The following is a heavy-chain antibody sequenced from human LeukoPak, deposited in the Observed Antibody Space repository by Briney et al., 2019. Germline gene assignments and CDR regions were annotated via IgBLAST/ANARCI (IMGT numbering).Heavy chain of an antibody. V-gene: IGHV1-24*01. D-gene: IGHD5-12*01. CDR1: GYTLTELS. Sequence: ASVKVSCKVSGYTLTELSMHWVRQAPGKGLEWVGGFDPEDGETIYAQKFQGRVTMTEDTSTDTAYMELSSLRSEDTAVYYCATLTETDIVATNYYYYMDVWGKGTTVTISS. CDR2: FDPEDGET. J-gene: IGHJ6*03. CDR3: ATLTETDIVATNYYYYMDV.